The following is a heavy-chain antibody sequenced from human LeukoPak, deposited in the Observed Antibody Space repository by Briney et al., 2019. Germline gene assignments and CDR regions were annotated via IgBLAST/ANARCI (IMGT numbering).Heavy chain of an antibody. CDR3: ARHIVAYSSSWYANWFDP. CDR2: IYPGDPDT. CDR1: GYSFTNYW. Sequence: GESLKVSCKGSGYSFTNYWIGWVRQMPGKGLEWMGVIYPGDPDTRYSPSFQGQVTISADKSISTAHLQWSSLKASDTAMYYCARHIVAYSSSWYANWFDPWGQGTLVTVSS. D-gene: IGHD6-13*01. V-gene: IGHV5-51*01. J-gene: IGHJ5*02.